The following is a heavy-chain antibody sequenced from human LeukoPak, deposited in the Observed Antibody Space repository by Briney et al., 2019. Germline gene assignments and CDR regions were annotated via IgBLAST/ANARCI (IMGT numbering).Heavy chain of an antibody. Sequence: PSETLSLTCAVSNNFIRNGYYWGWIRQPPGKGLEWIGSIYHSGSTYYNPSLKSRLTISLDTSKSHFSLNLSSVTAADTAVYYCARRRHSGYEDYWGQGTLVTVSS. V-gene: IGHV4-38-2*01. CDR2: IYHSGST. D-gene: IGHD5-12*01. CDR3: ARRRHSGYEDY. CDR1: NNFIRNGYY. J-gene: IGHJ4*02.